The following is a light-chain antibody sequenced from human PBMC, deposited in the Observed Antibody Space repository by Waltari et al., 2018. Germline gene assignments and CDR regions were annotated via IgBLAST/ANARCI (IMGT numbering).Light chain of an antibody. CDR1: QNINDW. V-gene: IGKV1-5*03. Sequence: DIQMTQSPSPVPASVGDRVTLTCRASQNINDWLAWYQQKQGKAPKLLIHRASTLDSVAPSRFSGSGFGTEFSLTINSLQPDDFSTYYCLQYDLHPWTFGQGTQVQIK. J-gene: IGKJ1*01. CDR2: RAS. CDR3: LQYDLHPWT.